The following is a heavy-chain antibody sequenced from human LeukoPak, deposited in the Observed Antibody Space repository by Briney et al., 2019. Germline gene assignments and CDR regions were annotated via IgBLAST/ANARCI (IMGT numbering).Heavy chain of an antibody. CDR2: IYSAGAT. CDR3: ARIEWERLGRAFDI. D-gene: IGHD1-26*01. CDR1: GFTVSDNY. Sequence: GGSLRLSCAASGFTVSDNYMTWVRQAPGKGLEWVPSIYSAGATHYAESVKGRFTISRDNSKNTLYLQMNSLRAEDMAVYYCARIEWERLGRAFDIWGQGTMVTVSS. J-gene: IGHJ3*02. V-gene: IGHV3-53*01.